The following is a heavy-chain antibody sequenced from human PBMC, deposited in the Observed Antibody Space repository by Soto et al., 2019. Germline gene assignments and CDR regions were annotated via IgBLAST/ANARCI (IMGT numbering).Heavy chain of an antibody. Sequence: PSETLSLTCTVSGGSISSGGYYWSWIRQPPGKGLEYIGYIDYSGSTHYKASLKSRVTISLDTSKNQFSLKLSSVTAADTAVYYCASNKVAYCSSTSCYWDDYYYYYMDVWGKGTTVTVAS. V-gene: IGHV4-61*08. D-gene: IGHD2-2*01. CDR1: GGSISSGGYY. J-gene: IGHJ6*03. CDR3: ASNKVAYCSSTSCYWDDYYYYYMDV. CDR2: IDYSGST.